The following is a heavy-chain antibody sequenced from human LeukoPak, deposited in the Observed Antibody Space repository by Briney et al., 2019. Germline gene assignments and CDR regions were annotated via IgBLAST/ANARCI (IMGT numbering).Heavy chain of an antibody. V-gene: IGHV3-23*03. CDR1: GFTFSSYA. CDR2: IYSGGST. D-gene: IGHD6-6*01. J-gene: IGHJ4*02. Sequence: GGSLRLSCAASGFTFSSYAITWVRQAPGKGLEWVSVIYSGGSTFYADPVKGRFTISRDNSKNTLHLQMNSLRVEDTAIYYCARGTIARLGPFDCWGQGTLVIVSS. CDR3: ARGTIARLGPFDC.